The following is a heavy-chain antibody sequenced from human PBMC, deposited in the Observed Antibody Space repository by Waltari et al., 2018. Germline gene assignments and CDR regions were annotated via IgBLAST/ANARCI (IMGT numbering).Heavy chain of an antibody. J-gene: IGHJ4*02. CDR1: GLTFPNHY. CDR3: ARSGLGSPVEWLRMFDF. CDR2: IYAGGSGATT. Sequence: EVQLVESGGGVIPPGGSLRLSGAASGLTFPNHYISCLRPAPGKGLSLVSMIYAGGSGATTLYADSVRGRFTISRDNSRNTLYLQMSSLSVADTAIYYCARSGLGSPVEWLRMFDFWGQGTPVTVSS. V-gene: IGHV3-53*01. D-gene: IGHD5-12*01.